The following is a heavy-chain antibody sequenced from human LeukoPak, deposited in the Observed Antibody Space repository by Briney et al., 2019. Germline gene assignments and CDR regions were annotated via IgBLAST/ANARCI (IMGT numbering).Heavy chain of an antibody. D-gene: IGHD6-19*01. CDR2: ISGSGGST. CDR1: GFTFSSYA. V-gene: IGHV3-23*01. Sequence: GGSLRLSCAASGFTFSSYAMSWVRQAPGKGLEWVSAISGSGGSTYYADSVKGRFTISRDNSKNTLYLQMNSLRAEDTAVYYRAKGEEQWLYNLNWFDPWGQGTLVTVSS. CDR3: AKGEEQWLYNLNWFDP. J-gene: IGHJ5*02.